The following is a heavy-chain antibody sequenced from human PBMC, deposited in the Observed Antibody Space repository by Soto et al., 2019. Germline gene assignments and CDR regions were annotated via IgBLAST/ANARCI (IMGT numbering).Heavy chain of an antibody. Sequence: SQTLSLTCAISGDSVSSDSAAWNWIRQSPSRGLEWLGRTYYRSRWYNDYAVSVKSRITINPDTSKNQFSLQLTSVTPEDTAVYYCAGTTSHYWYYLDVWGKGTTVTVSS. D-gene: IGHD1-7*01. J-gene: IGHJ6*03. CDR2: TYYRSRWYN. CDR1: GDSVSSDSAA. CDR3: AGTTSHYWYYLDV. V-gene: IGHV6-1*01.